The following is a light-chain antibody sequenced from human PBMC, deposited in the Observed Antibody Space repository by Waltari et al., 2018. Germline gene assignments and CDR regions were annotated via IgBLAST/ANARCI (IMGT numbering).Light chain of an antibody. CDR2: DAS. V-gene: IGKV3-11*01. J-gene: IGKJ2*01. CDR1: QSVSRY. Sequence: IVLTQSPATLSLSPGESATLSCRASQSVSRYLAWYQQKPGQAPRLLIYDASNRATGIPARFSGSGSGTDFTLTISSLEPEDFAVYYCQQRSNWPPRYTFGQGTKLEIK. CDR3: QQRSNWPPRYT.